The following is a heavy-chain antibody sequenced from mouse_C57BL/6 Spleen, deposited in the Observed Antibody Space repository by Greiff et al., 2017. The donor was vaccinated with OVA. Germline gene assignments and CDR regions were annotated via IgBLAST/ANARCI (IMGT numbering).Heavy chain of an antibody. Sequence: QVQLKESGAELVRPGASVKLSCKASGYTFTDYYINWVKQRPGQGLEWIARIYPGSGNTYYNEKFKGKATLTAEKSSSTAYMQLSSLTSEDSAVYFGARSYGYDDGYAMDYWGQGTSVTVSS. J-gene: IGHJ4*01. CDR2: IYPGSGNT. D-gene: IGHD2-2*01. CDR1: GYTFTDYY. CDR3: ARSYGYDDGYAMDY. V-gene: IGHV1-76*01.